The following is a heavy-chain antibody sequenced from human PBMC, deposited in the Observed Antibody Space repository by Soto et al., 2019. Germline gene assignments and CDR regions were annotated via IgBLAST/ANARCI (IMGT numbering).Heavy chain of an antibody. V-gene: IGHV4-61*01. Sequence: ETLSLIRTVSCVSSKSGSYSWSWIRQPPGKGLEWIGYVYHTGRTSYNPSLKSRVSISMDKSKNQFSLNLDSLTAADTALYFCARDFAYFDAWGQGTLVTFSS. CDR3: ARDFAYFDA. D-gene: IGHD3-3*01. CDR2: VYHTGRT. J-gene: IGHJ4*02. CDR1: CVSSKSGSYS.